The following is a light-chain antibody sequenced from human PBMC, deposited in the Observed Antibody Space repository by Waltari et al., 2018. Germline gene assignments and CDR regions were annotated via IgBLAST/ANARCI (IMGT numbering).Light chain of an antibody. CDR2: YDD. CDR1: SSNIGNHP. Sequence: QSVLTQPPSVSAAPGQRVTISCSGSSSNIGNHPVNWYQQPPGKAPKLLIYYDDLFPVGFSDRFSGSKSGTSASLAISGLQSEDEADYYCSAWDDGLNGVIFGGGTHLTVL. J-gene: IGLJ2*01. CDR3: SAWDDGLNGVI. V-gene: IGLV1-36*01.